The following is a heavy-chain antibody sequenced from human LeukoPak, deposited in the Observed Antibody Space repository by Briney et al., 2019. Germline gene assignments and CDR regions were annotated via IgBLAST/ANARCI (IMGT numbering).Heavy chain of an antibody. CDR2: VNSDGTRT. D-gene: IGHD3-10*01. J-gene: IGHJ4*02. Sequence: GGSLRLSCAASEISFSSSWMHWVRQGPGKGLVWVSRVNSDGTRTNYADSVKGRFAISRDNAKNMLYLQMNSLRAEDTAVYYCASGSGSYYLPDFDYWGQGTLVTVSS. V-gene: IGHV3-74*01. CDR1: EISFSSSW. CDR3: ASGSGSYYLPDFDY.